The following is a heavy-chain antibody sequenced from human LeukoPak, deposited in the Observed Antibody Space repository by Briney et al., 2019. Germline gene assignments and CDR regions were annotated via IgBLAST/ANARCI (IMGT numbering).Heavy chain of an antibody. CDR2: FNPNSGGT. D-gene: IGHD6-13*01. CDR3: ARKRQLDAFDI. J-gene: IGHJ3*02. Sequence: ASVKVSCKASGYTFTGYYMRWVRQAPGQGLEWMGWFNPNSGGTNYAQKFQGRVTMTRDTSISTAYMELSRLRSDDTAVYYCARKRQLDAFDIWGQGTMVTVSS. V-gene: IGHV1-2*02. CDR1: GYTFTGYY.